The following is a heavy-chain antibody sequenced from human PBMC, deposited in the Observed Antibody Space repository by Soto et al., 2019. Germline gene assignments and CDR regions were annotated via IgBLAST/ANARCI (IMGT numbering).Heavy chain of an antibody. D-gene: IGHD4-17*01. Sequence: QVQLVQSGAEVKKPGSSVKVSCKASGGTFSSYAISWVRQAPGQGLEWMGGIIPIFGTANYAQKFQGRVTITADESKSTAYMELSSLSSEDTAVYYCARLSYGGNTQPDYGMDVWGQGTTVTVSS. V-gene: IGHV1-69*12. CDR1: GGTFSSYA. CDR3: ARLSYGGNTQPDYGMDV. CDR2: IIPIFGTA. J-gene: IGHJ6*02.